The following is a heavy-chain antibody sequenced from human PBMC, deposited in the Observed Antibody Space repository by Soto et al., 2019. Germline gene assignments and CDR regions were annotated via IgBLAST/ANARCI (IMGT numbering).Heavy chain of an antibody. CDR1: GFTFSIYT. J-gene: IGHJ5*02. V-gene: IGHV3-48*02. CDR2: ITAASDTI. Sequence: EVQLVESGGGLVQPGGSLRLSCEAAGFTFSIYTMNWVRQAPGKGLEWVSYITAASDTIYYADSVKGRFTISRDNAKNSLYLQMNSLRDEDTAVYYCARHYTTSRVGAWFDPWGQGTLVTVSS. CDR3: ARHYTTSRVGAWFDP. D-gene: IGHD3-3*01.